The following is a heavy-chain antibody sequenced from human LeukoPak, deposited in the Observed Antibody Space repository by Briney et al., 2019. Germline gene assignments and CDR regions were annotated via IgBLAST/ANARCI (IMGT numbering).Heavy chain of an antibody. Sequence: GGSLRRSCAASGFTFSSYAMSWVRQTPGKWLEWVSTISGGGGSTFYADSVKGRFTISRDNFKNTLYLQMNSLRAEDTAVYYCAKEDITLVRGVFYWGQGTLVTVSS. V-gene: IGHV3-23*01. CDR2: ISGGGGST. CDR3: AKEDITLVRGVFY. J-gene: IGHJ4*02. D-gene: IGHD3-10*01. CDR1: GFTFSSYA.